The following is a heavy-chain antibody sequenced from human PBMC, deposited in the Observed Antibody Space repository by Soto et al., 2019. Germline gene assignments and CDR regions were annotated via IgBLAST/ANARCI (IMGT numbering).Heavy chain of an antibody. CDR2: IFATSTTI. V-gene: IGHV3-48*01. CDR3: AKKIASAGRPTWFDP. Sequence: PGGSLRLSCVASGFTFSSYSMVWVRQAPGKGLEWISYIFATSTTIYYADSVKGRFTISRDNSKNTLYLQMNSLRAEDTAVCYCAKKIASAGRPTWFDPWGQGTLVTVSS. D-gene: IGHD6-13*01. J-gene: IGHJ5*02. CDR1: GFTFSSYS.